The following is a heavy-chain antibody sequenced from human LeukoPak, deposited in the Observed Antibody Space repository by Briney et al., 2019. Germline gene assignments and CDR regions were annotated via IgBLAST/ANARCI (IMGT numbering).Heavy chain of an antibody. J-gene: IGHJ4*02. Sequence: GGSLRLSCAASGFTFRIYAMNWVRQATGKGLEWVGRIKSKTDGGTTDYAAPVKGRFSISRDDSKNTLYLQMNSLKTEDTAVYYCTTPHPDTAMADFDYWGQGTLVTVSS. CDR2: IKSKTDGGTT. CDR3: TTPHPDTAMADFDY. D-gene: IGHD5-18*01. CDR1: GFTFRIYA. V-gene: IGHV3-15*01.